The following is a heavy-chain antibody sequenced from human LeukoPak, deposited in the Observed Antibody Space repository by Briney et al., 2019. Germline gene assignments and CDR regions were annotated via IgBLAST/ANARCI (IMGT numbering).Heavy chain of an antibody. Sequence: GGSLRLSCAASGLTFSNYGMHWVRQAPGKGLEWVAVIWYDGSNKYYADSVKGRFTISRDNSKNTLYLQMNSLRAEDTAVYYCAGNYGPYYFDYWGQGTLVTVSS. J-gene: IGHJ4*02. V-gene: IGHV3-33*01. D-gene: IGHD3-10*01. CDR2: IWYDGSNK. CDR3: AGNYGPYYFDY. CDR1: GLTFSNYG.